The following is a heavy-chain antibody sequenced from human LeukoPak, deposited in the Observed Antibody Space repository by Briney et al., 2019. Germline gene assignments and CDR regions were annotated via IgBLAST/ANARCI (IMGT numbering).Heavy chain of an antibody. CDR2: INPNSGGT. D-gene: IGHD2-15*01. J-gene: IGHJ5*02. Sequence: GASVKVSCKASGYTFTGYYMHWVRQAPGQGLEWMGWINPNSGGTNYAQKFQGRVTMTRDTSISTAYMELGRLRSDDTAVYYCARVSGGSAGNWFDPWGQGTLVTVSS. CDR3: ARVSGGSAGNWFDP. V-gene: IGHV1-2*02. CDR1: GYTFTGYY.